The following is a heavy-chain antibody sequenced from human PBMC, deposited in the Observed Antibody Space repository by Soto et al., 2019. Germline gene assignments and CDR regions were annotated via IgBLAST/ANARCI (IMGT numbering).Heavy chain of an antibody. Sequence: QVQLVQSGAEVKKPGSSVKISCTTSGDTFFNYTFTWVRRAPGQGLEWMGRVIPLLDASNYAEKFQDRVTITADKSTSTAYMELSGLKSDDSAIYYCASGKSQMTQDRMGFYSYMDVWGKGTTVTVSS. CDR2: VIPLLDAS. CDR3: ASGKSQMTQDRMGFYSYMDV. D-gene: IGHD2-15*01. CDR1: GDTFFNYT. J-gene: IGHJ6*03. V-gene: IGHV1-69*08.